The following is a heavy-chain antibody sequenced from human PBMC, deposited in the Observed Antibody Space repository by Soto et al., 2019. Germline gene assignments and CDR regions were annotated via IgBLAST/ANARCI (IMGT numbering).Heavy chain of an antibody. V-gene: IGHV2-5*01. J-gene: IGHJ4*02. CDR1: GFSLSNSGES. CDR3: AHGDPLDFHS. Sequence: QITLEESGPAVVKPTQTLTLTCTFSGFSLSNSGESVGWIRQPPGKALEWLGLIYWNGIERYNPSLKRRLSITKDTSKNHVLLTVTNMDPVDTATYFCAHGDPLDFHSWGQGTLVTVSP. CDR2: IYWNGIE. D-gene: IGHD3-10*01.